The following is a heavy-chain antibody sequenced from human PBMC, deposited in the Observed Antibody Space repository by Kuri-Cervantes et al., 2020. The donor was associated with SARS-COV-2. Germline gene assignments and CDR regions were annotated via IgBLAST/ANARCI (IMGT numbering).Heavy chain of an antibody. J-gene: IGHJ6*02. V-gene: IGHV1-69*04. CDR1: GGTFSSYA. Sequence: SVKVSCKASGGTFSSYAISWVRQAPGQGLERMGRIIPILGIANYAQKFQGRVTITADKSTSTAYMELSSLRSEDTAVYYCARSANYGSGSYYMSYGMDVWGQGTTVTVSS. CDR3: ARSANYGSGSYYMSYGMDV. CDR2: IIPILGIA. D-gene: IGHD3-10*01.